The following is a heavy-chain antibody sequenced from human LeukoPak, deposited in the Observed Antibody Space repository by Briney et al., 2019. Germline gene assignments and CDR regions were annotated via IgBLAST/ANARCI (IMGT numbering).Heavy chain of an antibody. CDR3: TTDEYYSDLFVFNDAFDI. V-gene: IGHV3-15*01. CDR2: IKSKTDGGTT. D-gene: IGHD2/OR15-2a*01. CDR1: GFTFSNAW. J-gene: IGHJ3*02. Sequence: PGGSLRLSCAASGFTFSNAWMSWVRQAPGKGLEWVGRIKSKTDGGTTDYAAPVKGRFTISRDDSKNTLYLQMNSLKTEDTAVYYCTTDEYYSDLFVFNDAFDIWGQGTMVTVSS.